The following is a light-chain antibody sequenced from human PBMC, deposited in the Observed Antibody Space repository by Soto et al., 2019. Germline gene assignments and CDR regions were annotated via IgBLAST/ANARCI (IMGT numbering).Light chain of an antibody. CDR3: QHFGGTTFT. J-gene: IGKJ5*01. V-gene: IGKV3D-15*01. CDR1: QSVSSN. Sequence: EIVMTQSPATLSVSPGERATLSCRASQSVSSNLAWYQQKPGQAPRLLIYGASTRATGIPERFSGSGSGTHFTLTISSLEPGDFAVYYCQHFGGTTFTFGQGTRLEIK. CDR2: GAS.